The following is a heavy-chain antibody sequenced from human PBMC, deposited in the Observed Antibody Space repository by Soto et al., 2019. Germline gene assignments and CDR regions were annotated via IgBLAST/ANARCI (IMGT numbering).Heavy chain of an antibody. V-gene: IGHV1-3*01. CDR3: ARVTMVRGVIILPDY. J-gene: IGHJ4*02. CDR2: INAGNGNT. Sequence: QVQLVQSGAEVKKPGASVTLSCKASGYSFTTYDMHWVRQAPGQRLEWMGWINAGNGNTKYSQKVQGRVTINRDTSASTAYMELSSLRSEDTAVYYCARVTMVRGVIILPDYWGQGTLVTVSS. CDR1: GYSFTTYD. D-gene: IGHD3-10*01.